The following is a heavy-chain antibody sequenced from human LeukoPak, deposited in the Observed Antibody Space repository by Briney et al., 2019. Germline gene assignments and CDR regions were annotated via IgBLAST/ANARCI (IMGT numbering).Heavy chain of an antibody. J-gene: IGHJ6*03. D-gene: IGHD3-10*01. CDR3: AREIMVRGVIITNYYMDV. CDR1: GYTFTSYG. V-gene: IGHV1-18*01. Sequence: ASVKVSCKASGYTFTSYGISWVRQAPGQGVEWMGWISAYNGNTNYAQKLQGRVTMTTDTSTSTAYMELRSLRSDDTAVYYCAREIMVRGVIITNYYMDVWGKGTTVTISS. CDR2: ISAYNGNT.